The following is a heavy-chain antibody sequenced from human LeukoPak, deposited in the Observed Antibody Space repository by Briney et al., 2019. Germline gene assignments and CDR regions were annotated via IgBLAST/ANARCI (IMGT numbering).Heavy chain of an antibody. V-gene: IGHV4-30-4*08. CDR3: ASYLTIFGGAFDI. CDR2: IYYSGST. CDR1: GDSISSRDYY. Sequence: PSETLSLTCSVPGDSISSRDYYWSWIRQPPGKGLEWIGYIYYSGSTSYNPSLKSRVTISVDTSKNQFSLRLSSVTAADTAVYYCASYLTIFGGAFDIWGQGTMVTVSS. D-gene: IGHD3-3*01. J-gene: IGHJ3*02.